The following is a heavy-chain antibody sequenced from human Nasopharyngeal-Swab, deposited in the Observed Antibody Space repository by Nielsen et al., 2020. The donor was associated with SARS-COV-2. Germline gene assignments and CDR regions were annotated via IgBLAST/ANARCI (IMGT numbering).Heavy chain of an antibody. J-gene: IGHJ4*02. CDR3: ARGGASLFDY. CDR1: GGPIISSSYY. CDR2: IYYSGST. V-gene: IGHV4-31*03. Sequence: SETLSPTCTAPGGPIISSSYYWAWIRQPPGKGLEWIGYIYYSGSTYYNPSPKSRVTIPVDTSKNQFSLKLSSVTAADTAVYYCARGGASLFDYWGQGTLVTVSS.